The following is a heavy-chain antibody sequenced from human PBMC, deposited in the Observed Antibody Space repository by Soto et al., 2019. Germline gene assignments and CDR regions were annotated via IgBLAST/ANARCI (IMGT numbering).Heavy chain of an antibody. CDR2: ISYDGSNK. CDR3: ATSWCGELLVSHYYYYGMDV. J-gene: IGHJ6*02. V-gene: IGHV3-30*03. CDR1: GFTFSSYG. Sequence: QVQLVESGGGVVQPGRSLRLSCAASGFTFSSYGMHWVRQAPGKGLEWVAVISYDGSNKYYADSVKGRFTISRDNSKNTLYLQMTSLGAEDTAVYYCATSWCGELLVSHYYYYGMDVWGQGTTVTVSS. D-gene: IGHD3-10*01.